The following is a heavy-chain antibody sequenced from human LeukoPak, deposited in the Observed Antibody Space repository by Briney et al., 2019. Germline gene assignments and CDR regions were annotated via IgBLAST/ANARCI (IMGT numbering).Heavy chain of an antibody. V-gene: IGHV5-51*01. Sequence: GESLKISCKGSGYSFTSYWIGWVRQMPGLGLEWMGIIYPGDSDVTYSPSFEGQVTISADKSIDTAYLQWSSLKASDTAMYYCARHAAITLAGYYYHYMDVWGKGTAVTVSS. CDR1: GYSFTSYW. J-gene: IGHJ6*03. CDR2: IYPGDSDV. D-gene: IGHD6-19*01. CDR3: ARHAAITLAGYYYHYMDV.